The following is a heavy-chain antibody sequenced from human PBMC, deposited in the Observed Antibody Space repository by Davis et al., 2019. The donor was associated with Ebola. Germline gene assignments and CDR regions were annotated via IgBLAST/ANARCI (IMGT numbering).Heavy chain of an antibody. D-gene: IGHD3-9*01. CDR2: IYYSGST. V-gene: IGHV4-59*08. Sequence: SETLSLTCAVYGGSFSGYYWSWIRQPPGKGLEWIAYIYYSGSTNYNPSLKSRVTISVDTSKNQFSLKLSSVTASDTAVYYCARHSYDILTGYSPFDYWGQGTLVTVSS. J-gene: IGHJ4*02. CDR1: GGSFSGYY. CDR3: ARHSYDILTGYSPFDY.